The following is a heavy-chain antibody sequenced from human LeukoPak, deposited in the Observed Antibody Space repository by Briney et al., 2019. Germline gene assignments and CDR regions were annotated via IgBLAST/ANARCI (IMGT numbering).Heavy chain of an antibody. D-gene: IGHD6-19*01. CDR1: GFTFSSYG. CDR2: IWFDGSNK. Sequence: GGSLRLSCAASGFTFSSYGMHRVRQAPGKGLEWVAVIWFDGSNKYYADSVKGRFTISRDNSKNTLYLQMNSLRVEDTAVYYCARASGCYDYWGQGTLVTVSS. J-gene: IGHJ4*02. CDR3: ARASGCYDY. V-gene: IGHV3-33*08.